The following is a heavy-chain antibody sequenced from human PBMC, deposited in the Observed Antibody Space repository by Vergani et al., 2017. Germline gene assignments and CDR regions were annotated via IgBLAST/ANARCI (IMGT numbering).Heavy chain of an antibody. J-gene: IGHJ3*02. CDR1: GGSISSYY. CDR3: ARTSIGYGSVSERNAFDI. Sequence: QVQLQESGPGLVKPSETLSLTCTVSGGSISSYYWSWIRQPPGKGLEWIGYIYYSGSTNYNPSLKSRVTISVDTSKNQFSLKLRSVTAADTAVYYCARTSIGYGSVSERNAFDIWGQGTMVTVSS. CDR2: IYYSGST. V-gene: IGHV4-59*12. D-gene: IGHD3-10*01.